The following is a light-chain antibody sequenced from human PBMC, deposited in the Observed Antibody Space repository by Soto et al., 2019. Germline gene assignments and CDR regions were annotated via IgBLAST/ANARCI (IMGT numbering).Light chain of an antibody. Sequence: QSVLTQPPSVSGAPGQRVTMSCAGSSSNIGAGHDVQWYQQLPGSAPKLLIYNNFIRASGVPDRFSGSNSGTSASLAITGLKAEDEADYYCQSFHSSLNVVFGGGTKLTVL. J-gene: IGLJ2*01. CDR1: SSNIGAGHD. V-gene: IGLV1-40*01. CDR3: QSFHSSLNVV. CDR2: NNF.